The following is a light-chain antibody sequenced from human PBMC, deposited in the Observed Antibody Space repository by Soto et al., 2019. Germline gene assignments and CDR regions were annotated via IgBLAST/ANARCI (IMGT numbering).Light chain of an antibody. Sequence: EIVLTQSPATLSLSPGERATLSCRASQSVSYYLAWYQQKPGQAPRLLIYDTSNRATGIPARFSGSGSGTDFTLTISSLEPEDFVVYYCQQRSNWPRYTFGQGTKLEIK. J-gene: IGKJ2*01. CDR2: DTS. CDR3: QQRSNWPRYT. CDR1: QSVSYY. V-gene: IGKV3-11*01.